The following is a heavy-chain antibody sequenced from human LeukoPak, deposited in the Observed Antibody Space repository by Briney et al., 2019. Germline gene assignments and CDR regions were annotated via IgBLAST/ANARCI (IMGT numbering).Heavy chain of an antibody. CDR2: ISAYNGNT. V-gene: IGHV1-18*01. CDR1: GYTFTSYG. CDR3: ARAQSSGYYYVPLDY. D-gene: IGHD3-22*01. Sequence: GASVKVSCKASGYTFTSYGISWVRQAPGQGLEWMGWISAYNGNTNYAQKLQGRVTITADESTSTAYMELSSLRSEDTAVYYCARAQSSGYYYVPLDYWGQGTLVTVSS. J-gene: IGHJ4*02.